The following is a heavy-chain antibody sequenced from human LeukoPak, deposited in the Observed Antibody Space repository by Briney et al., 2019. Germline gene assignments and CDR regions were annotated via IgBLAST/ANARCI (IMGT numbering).Heavy chain of an antibody. CDR3: ARVPNPSASGSLGNYFDY. D-gene: IGHD1-26*01. J-gene: IGHJ4*02. CDR2: ISYDGSDK. Sequence: GGSLRLSCTASGFTFSSYAMHWVRQAPGKGLEWVAVISYDGSDKYYADSVKGRFTISRDNSKDTLYLQMNSLRGEDTAVYYCARVPNPSASGSLGNYFDYWGQGTLVTVSP. V-gene: IGHV3-30*04. CDR1: GFTFSSYA.